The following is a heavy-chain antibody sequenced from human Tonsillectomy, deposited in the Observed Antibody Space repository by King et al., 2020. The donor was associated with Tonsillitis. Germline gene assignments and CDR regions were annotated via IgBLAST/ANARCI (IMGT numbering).Heavy chain of an antibody. Sequence: VQLVESGGGLVQPGGSLRLSCVGSGFSVSDDYMDWVRQAPGKGLEWVGRIRNKANSYTTEYAASVKGRFTISRDDLKKSLYLQMNSLKSEEKAVYYCASGGVGATDYWGRGTLVTVSS. J-gene: IGHJ4*02. V-gene: IGHV3-72*01. D-gene: IGHD1-26*01. CDR1: GFSVSDDY. CDR3: ASGGVGATDY. CDR2: IRNKANSYTT.